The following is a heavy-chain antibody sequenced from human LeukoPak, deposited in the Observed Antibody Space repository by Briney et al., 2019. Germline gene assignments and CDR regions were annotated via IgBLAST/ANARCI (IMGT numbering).Heavy chain of an antibody. D-gene: IGHD3-3*01. CDR3: ARGILAKGYFDL. CDR2: IKHSGST. J-gene: IGHJ2*01. V-gene: IGHV4-34*01. Sequence: KPSETLSLTCAVYGGPFSGFYWSWIRQSPGEGLQWIGGIKHSGSTDYNPSLKSRVTMSVDTSKNQFSLKLTSVTAADTAVYYCARGILAKGYFDLWGRDTLVTVSS. CDR1: GGPFSGFY.